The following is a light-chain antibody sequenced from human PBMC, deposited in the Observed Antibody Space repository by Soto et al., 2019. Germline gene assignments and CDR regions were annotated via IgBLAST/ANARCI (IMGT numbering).Light chain of an antibody. Sequence: QSVLTQPASVSGAAGQAITISCTGTSSDVGGYEYVSWYQQHPGKAPKRIIYDVSNRPSGVSNRFSGSKSGNTASLTISGLQAEDEADYYCSSYTTSSTYVFGTGTKVTVL. CDR1: SSDVGGYEY. CDR2: DVS. V-gene: IGLV2-14*03. J-gene: IGLJ1*01. CDR3: SSYTTSSTYV.